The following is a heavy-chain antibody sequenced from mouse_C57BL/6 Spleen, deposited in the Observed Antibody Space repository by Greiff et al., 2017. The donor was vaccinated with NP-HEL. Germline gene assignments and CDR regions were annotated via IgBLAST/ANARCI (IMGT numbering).Heavy chain of an antibody. CDR1: GFTFSDYG. V-gene: IGHV5-17*01. CDR2: ISSGSSTI. CDR3: ARIYYDYDVAY. Sequence: EVQRVESGGGLVKPGGSLKLSCAASGFTFSDYGMHWVRQAPEKGLEWVAYISSGSSTIYYADTVKGRFTISRDNAKNTLFLQMTSLRSEDTAMYYCARIYYDYDVAYWGQGTLVTVSA. D-gene: IGHD2-4*01. J-gene: IGHJ3*01.